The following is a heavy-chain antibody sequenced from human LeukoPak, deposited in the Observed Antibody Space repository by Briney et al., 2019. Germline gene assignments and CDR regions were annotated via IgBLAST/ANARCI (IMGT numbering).Heavy chain of an antibody. CDR3: AVADKHYDFWSGTSQEGFDP. D-gene: IGHD3-3*01. V-gene: IGHV4-39*01. CDR1: GGSISSSSYY. Sequence: MASETLSLTCTVSGGSISSSSYYWGWIRQPPGKGLEWIGSIYYSGSTYYNPSLKSRVTISVDTSKNQFSLKLSSVTAADTAVYYCAVADKHYDFWSGTSQEGFDPWGQGTLVTVSS. J-gene: IGHJ5*02. CDR2: IYYSGST.